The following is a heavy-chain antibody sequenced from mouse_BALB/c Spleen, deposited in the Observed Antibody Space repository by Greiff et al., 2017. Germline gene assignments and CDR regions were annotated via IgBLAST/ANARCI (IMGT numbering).Heavy chain of an antibody. CDR3: GRGYYRYDEYYYAMDY. CDR2: INPYNGDT. J-gene: IGHJ4*01. D-gene: IGHD2-14*01. Sequence: EVQLQQSGPELVKPGASVKISCKASGYSFTGYFMNWVKQSHGKSLEWIGRINPYNGDTFYNQKFKGKATLTVDKSSSTAHMELLSLTSEDSAVYYCGRGYYRYDEYYYAMDYWGQGTSVTVSS. V-gene: IGHV1-37*01. CDR1: GYSFTGYF.